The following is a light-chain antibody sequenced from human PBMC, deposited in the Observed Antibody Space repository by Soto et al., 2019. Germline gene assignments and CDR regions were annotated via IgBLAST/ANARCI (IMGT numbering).Light chain of an antibody. CDR3: QQSYSSPPT. Sequence: DIQMTQSPSSLSASVADRVTITCLASQSISNHLNWYQKKPGKDPKLLIFAASSLQSGVPSRFSGSRSGPDFNLTISSLQTEDFATYYCQQSYSSPPTFGQGTKVDIK. V-gene: IGKV1-39*01. CDR1: QSISNH. CDR2: AAS. J-gene: IGKJ1*01.